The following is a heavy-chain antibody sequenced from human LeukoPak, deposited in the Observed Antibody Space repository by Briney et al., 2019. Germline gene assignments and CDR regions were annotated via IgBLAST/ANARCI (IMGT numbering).Heavy chain of an antibody. Sequence: ASVKVSCKASGGTFSSYAISWVRQAPGQGLEWMGGIIPIFGTANYAQKFQGRVTITADESTSTAYMELSSLRSEDTAVYYCARVPSLVAKNAFDIWGQGTMVTVSS. D-gene: IGHD5-12*01. CDR1: GGTFSSYA. V-gene: IGHV1-69*13. J-gene: IGHJ3*02. CDR2: IIPIFGTA. CDR3: ARVPSLVAKNAFDI.